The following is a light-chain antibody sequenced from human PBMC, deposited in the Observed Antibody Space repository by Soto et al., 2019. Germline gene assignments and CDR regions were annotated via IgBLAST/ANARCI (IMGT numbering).Light chain of an antibody. CDR1: SSDVGGYSY. CDR2: YVS. J-gene: IGLJ2*01. CDR3: SSYPSSSTLVV. Sequence: QSALTQPASVSGSPGQSITISCTGTSSDVGGYSYVSWVQQHPGKAPKLMIYYVSNRPSGVSNRFSVSKSGNTASLTISGLSTGDEADYYCSSYPSSSTLVVFGGGTKLTVL. V-gene: IGLV2-14*03.